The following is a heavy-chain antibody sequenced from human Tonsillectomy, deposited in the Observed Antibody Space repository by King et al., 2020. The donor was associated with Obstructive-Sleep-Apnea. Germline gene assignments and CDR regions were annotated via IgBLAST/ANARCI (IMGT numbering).Heavy chain of an antibody. CDR1: GFTFSSYA. J-gene: IGHJ4*02. V-gene: IGHV3-30*04. CDR3: ARARGDSGSYRPPPIY. CDR2: ISYDGSNK. Sequence: VQLVESGGGVVQPGRSLRLSCAASGFTFSSYAMHWVRQAPGKGLEWVAVISYDGSNKYYADSVKGRFTISRDNSKNTLYLQMNSLRAEDTAVYYCARARGDSGSYRPPPIYWGQGTLVTVSS. D-gene: IGHD1-26*01.